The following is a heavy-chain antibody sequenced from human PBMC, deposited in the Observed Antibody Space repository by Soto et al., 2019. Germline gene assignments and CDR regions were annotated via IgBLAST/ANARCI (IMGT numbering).Heavy chain of an antibody. CDR3: ARDGEVRGWYYYYGMDV. Sequence: QAGGSLRLSCATSGFTFSSNWLRWVRQDHGKRLEWVANIKQDGSEKYYVDSVKGRFTISRDNAKNSLYLQMNSLRAEDTAVYYCARDGEVRGWYYYYGMDVWGQGTTVTVSS. J-gene: IGHJ6*02. D-gene: IGHD3-10*01. V-gene: IGHV3-7*01. CDR1: GFTFSSNW. CDR2: IKQDGSEK.